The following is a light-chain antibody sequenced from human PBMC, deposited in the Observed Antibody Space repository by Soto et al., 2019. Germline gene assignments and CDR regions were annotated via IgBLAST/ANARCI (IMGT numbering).Light chain of an antibody. V-gene: IGLV1-47*01. CDR1: SSNIGSNF. CDR2: RDS. CDR3: AAWDDSLREV. J-gene: IGLJ1*01. Sequence: QCVRTQAPSGSGAAGRGVTISCTGSSSNIGSNFVYWYQQVPGTAPKLLIYRDSQRPSGVPDRFSGSKSGTSASLAISGLRSEDEADYYCAAWDDSLREVFGSGTKVTVL.